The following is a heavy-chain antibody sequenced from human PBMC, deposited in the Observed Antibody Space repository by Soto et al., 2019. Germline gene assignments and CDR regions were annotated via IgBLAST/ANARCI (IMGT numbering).Heavy chain of an antibody. CDR1: GFTFTSHA. Sequence: GGSLRLSCAASGFTFTSHAMHWVRQAPGRGLERVSKISVSGGSTDYADSVKGRFTISRDNSKNTLYLQMNSLRAEDTAVYYCAKSQPPLRYFDWYFDYWGQGTLVTVSS. D-gene: IGHD3-9*01. V-gene: IGHV3-23*01. CDR3: AKSQPPLRYFDWYFDY. CDR2: ISVSGGST. J-gene: IGHJ4*02.